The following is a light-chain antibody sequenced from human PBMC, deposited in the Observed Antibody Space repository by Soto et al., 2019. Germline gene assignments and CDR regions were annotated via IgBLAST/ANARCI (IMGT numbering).Light chain of an antibody. V-gene: IGKV2-24*01. J-gene: IGKJ2*01. CDR1: KSLVHDDGDTY. Sequence: DIVMTQTPLSSPVTLGQPASISCRSSKSLVHDDGDTYLNWFHQRPGQPPRLLIYKISQRFSGVPDRFSGSGAGTDFTLKISRVEAEDVGVYYCMQAIQFPYTFGQGTRLEIK. CDR2: KIS. CDR3: MQAIQFPYT.